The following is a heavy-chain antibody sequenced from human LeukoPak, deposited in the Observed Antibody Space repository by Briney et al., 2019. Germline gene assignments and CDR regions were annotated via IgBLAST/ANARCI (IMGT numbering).Heavy chain of an antibody. D-gene: IGHD2-2*01. CDR1: GFTFSSCS. V-gene: IGHV3-21*01. CDR3: ARGIVVVPAAIDLPYYFDY. J-gene: IGHJ4*02. Sequence: GGSLRLSCAASGFTFSSCSMNWVRQAPGKGLEWVSSISSSSSYIYYADSVKGRFTISRDNAKNSLYLQMNSLRAEDTAVYYCARGIVVVPAAIDLPYYFDYWGQGTLVTISS. CDR2: ISSSSSYI.